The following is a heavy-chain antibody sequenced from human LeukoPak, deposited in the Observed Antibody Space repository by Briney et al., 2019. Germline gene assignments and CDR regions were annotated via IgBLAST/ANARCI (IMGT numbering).Heavy chain of an antibody. J-gene: IGHJ4*02. CDR1: GFTFSSYA. Sequence: GGSLRLSCAASGFTFSSYAMHWVRQAPGKGLEWVAVISYDGSKKFYADSVKGRFSISRDNSKNTLYLQMSSLRAEDTAVYYCARDHDSSGYFDYWGQGTLVTVSS. CDR2: ISYDGSKK. CDR3: ARDHDSSGYFDY. V-gene: IGHV3-30*04. D-gene: IGHD3-22*01.